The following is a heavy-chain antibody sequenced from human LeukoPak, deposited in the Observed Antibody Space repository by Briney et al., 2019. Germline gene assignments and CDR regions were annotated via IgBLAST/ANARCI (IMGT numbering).Heavy chain of an antibody. CDR3: AREDYANAFDI. Sequence: SETLSLTCTVSGGSISSGSYYWSWIRQPAGKGLEWIGRIDTSGSTNYNPSLKSRGTISVDTSKNQFSLKLSSVTAADTAVYYCAREDYANAFDIWGQGTMVTASS. CDR1: GGSISSGSYY. CDR2: IDTSGST. D-gene: IGHD4-17*01. J-gene: IGHJ3*02. V-gene: IGHV4-61*02.